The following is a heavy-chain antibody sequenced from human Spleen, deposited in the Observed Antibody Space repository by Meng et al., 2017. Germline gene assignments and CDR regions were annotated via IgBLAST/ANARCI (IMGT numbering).Heavy chain of an antibody. J-gene: IGHJ5*02. CDR2: IHRSGSA. CDR3: ATSSYYDSSGFYFLS. CDR1: GGSISSYY. D-gene: IGHD3-22*01. Sequence: SETLSLTCTVSGGSISSYYWSWMRQPPGKGLEWIGNIHRSGSANYNPSLKSRVSISVDTSKNQFSLKLSSLTAADTAVYYCATSSYYDSSGFYFLSWGQGTLVTVSS. V-gene: IGHV4-59*01.